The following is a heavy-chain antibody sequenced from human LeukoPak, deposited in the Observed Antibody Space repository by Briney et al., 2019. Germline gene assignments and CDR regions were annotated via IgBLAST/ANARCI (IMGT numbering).Heavy chain of an antibody. Sequence: PSETLSLTCTVSGGSISSGDYYWSWIRQPPGKGLEWIGYIYYSGSTYYNPSLKSRVTISVDTSKIQFSLKLSSVTAADTAVYYCARGVEEPAAGTRWFDPWGQGTLVTVSS. CDR3: ARGVEEPAAGTRWFDP. V-gene: IGHV4-30-4*08. D-gene: IGHD6-13*01. J-gene: IGHJ5*02. CDR1: GGSISSGDYY. CDR2: IYYSGST.